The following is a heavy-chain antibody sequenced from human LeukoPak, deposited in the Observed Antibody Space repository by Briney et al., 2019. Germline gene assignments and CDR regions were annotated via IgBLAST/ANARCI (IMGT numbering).Heavy chain of an antibody. CDR2: INPKSGGT. CDR3: ARPLTIGSGYYHFDF. D-gene: IGHD3-22*01. J-gene: IGHJ4*01. Sequence: ASVKVSFKASGYTFTDYYMHWVRQAPGQGLEWMGWINPKSGGTSYAQEFQGRVTMTRDTSISTAYMELSGLRSDDTAVYYCARPLTIGSGYYHFDFWGQGTLVTVSS. V-gene: IGHV1-2*02. CDR1: GYTFTDYY.